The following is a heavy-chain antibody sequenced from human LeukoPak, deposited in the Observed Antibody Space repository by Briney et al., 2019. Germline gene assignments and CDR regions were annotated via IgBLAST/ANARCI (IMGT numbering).Heavy chain of an antibody. CDR1: GFTFSSYS. D-gene: IGHD1-7*01. V-gene: IGHV3-21*01. CDR3: TRGGTTLDY. CDR2: ISSSSSYM. J-gene: IGHJ4*02. Sequence: PGGSLRLSCAASGFTFSSYSMNWVRQAPGKGLEWVSSISSSSSYMYYADSVKGRFTISRDNAKNSLYLQMNSLRAEDTAVYYCTRGGTTLDYWGQGSLVTVSS.